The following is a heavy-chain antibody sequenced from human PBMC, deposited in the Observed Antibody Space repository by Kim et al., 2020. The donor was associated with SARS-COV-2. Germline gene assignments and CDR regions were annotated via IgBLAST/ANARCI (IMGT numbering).Heavy chain of an antibody. CDR3: ARGPNYSPFDY. D-gene: IGHD4-4*01. J-gene: IGHJ4*02. Sequence: INYADSGRGRFTIPRDNDQNSLYLQMDSLRAEDTAVYYCARGPNYSPFDYWGQGTLVTVSS. V-gene: IGHV3-11*04. CDR2: I.